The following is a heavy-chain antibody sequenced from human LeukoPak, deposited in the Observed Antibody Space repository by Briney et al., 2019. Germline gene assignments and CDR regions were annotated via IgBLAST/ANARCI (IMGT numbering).Heavy chain of an antibody. CDR2: MSGSGGST. D-gene: IGHD4-17*01. CDR1: GFTFSSYA. CDR3: AKDLSQGDYLYYFDY. V-gene: IGHV3-23*01. J-gene: IGHJ4*02. Sequence: PGGSLRLSCAASGFTFSSYAMSWVRQVPRKGLEWVSAMSGSGGSTYCADSVKGRFTISRDNSKNTLYLQMNSLRAEDTAVYYCAKDLSQGDYLYYFDYWGQGTLVTVSS.